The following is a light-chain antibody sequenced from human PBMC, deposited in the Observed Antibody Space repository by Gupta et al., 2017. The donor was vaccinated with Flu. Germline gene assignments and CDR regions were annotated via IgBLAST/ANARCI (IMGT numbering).Light chain of an antibody. V-gene: IGKV3-20*01. J-gene: IGKJ2*01. CDR1: QTITSNY. Sequence: EILLTQSPGTLSMSPGEKLTLSCRASQTITSNYLAWFQQRGGQAPRLLIYGASNRAADIPDRFSGSGSGTDFTFTISRLEPEDCAVYYCQQYGTTPYTFGQRTSLEI. CDR3: QQYGTTPYT. CDR2: GAS.